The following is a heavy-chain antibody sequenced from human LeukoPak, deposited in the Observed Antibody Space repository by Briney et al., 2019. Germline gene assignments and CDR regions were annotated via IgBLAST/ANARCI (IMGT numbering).Heavy chain of an antibody. CDR3: ARAADCSSTSCYSAFDI. J-gene: IGHJ3*02. D-gene: IGHD2-2*02. CDR1: GFTFSSYA. CDR2: ISYDGSNK. Sequence: GGSLRLSCAASGFTFSSYAMHWVRQAPGKGLEWVAVISYDGSNKYYADSVKGRFTISRDNFKNTLYLQMNSLRSEDMAVYYCARAADCSSTSCYSAFDIWGQGTMVTVSS. V-gene: IGHV3-30*04.